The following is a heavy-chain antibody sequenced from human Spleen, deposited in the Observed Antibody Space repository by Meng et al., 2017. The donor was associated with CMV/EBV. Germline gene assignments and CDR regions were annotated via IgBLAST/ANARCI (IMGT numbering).Heavy chain of an antibody. J-gene: IGHJ4*02. CDR3: ASSLRFLTQADY. V-gene: IGHV4-39*07. CDR1: GGSISSSSYY. Sequence: SETLSLTCTVSGGSISSSSYYWGWIRQPPGKGLEWIGSIYYSGSTYYNPSLKSRVTISVDTSKNQFSLKLSSVTAADTAVYYCASSLRFLTQADYWGQGTLVTVSS. D-gene: IGHD3-3*01. CDR2: IYYSGST.